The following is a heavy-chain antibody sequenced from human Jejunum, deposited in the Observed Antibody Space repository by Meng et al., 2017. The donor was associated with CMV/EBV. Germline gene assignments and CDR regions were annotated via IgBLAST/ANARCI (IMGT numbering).Heavy chain of an antibody. Sequence: ASGFTFSSFAMTWVRQAPGKGLEWVSTIHSSDRTYYADSVRGRFTISRDNSMNTLHLQMNSLRAEDTAVYYCAKSLVDTAMDLDEWSQETLVTVSS. CDR3: AKSLVDTAMDLDE. J-gene: IGHJ4*02. D-gene: IGHD5-18*01. CDR2: IHSSDRT. CDR1: GFTFSSFA. V-gene: IGHV3-23*01.